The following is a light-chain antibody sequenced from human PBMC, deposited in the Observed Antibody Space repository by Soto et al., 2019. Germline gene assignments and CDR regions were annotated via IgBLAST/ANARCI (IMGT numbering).Light chain of an antibody. J-gene: IGLJ3*02. V-gene: IGLV3-9*01. CDR1: NIGSKN. Sequence: SSELTQPLSVSVALGQTARITCGGNNIGSKNVHWYQQKPGQAPVLVIYRDSNRPSGIPERFSGSNSGNTATLTISRAQAGDEADYYCQVWHSSTARVFGGGTKLTVL. CDR2: RDS. CDR3: QVWHSSTARV.